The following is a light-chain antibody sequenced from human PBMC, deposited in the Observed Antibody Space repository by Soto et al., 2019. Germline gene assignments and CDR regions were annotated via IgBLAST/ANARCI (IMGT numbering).Light chain of an antibody. CDR1: YSNIGSNF. Sequence: QSVLTQSSSVSAAAGQKITISCSGSYSNIGSNFVSWYQHFPGSAPKLLIYDNSQRPSGIPYRFSGSKSGSSATLGITGLQAGDEADYYCGTWDSSLSVVVFGGGTKLTVL. CDR3: GTWDSSLSVVV. CDR2: DNS. V-gene: IGLV1-51*01. J-gene: IGLJ2*01.